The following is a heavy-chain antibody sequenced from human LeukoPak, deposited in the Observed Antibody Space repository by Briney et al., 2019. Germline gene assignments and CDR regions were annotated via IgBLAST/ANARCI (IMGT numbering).Heavy chain of an antibody. D-gene: IGHD3-10*01. CDR1: GGSISSGSYY. CDR2: IYTSGST. J-gene: IGHJ4*02. Sequence: SQTLSLTCTVSGGSISSGSYYWRWIRQPAGKGLKWIGRIYTSGSTNYNPSLKSRVTISVDTSKNHFSLKLSSVTAADTAVYYCARQTPPWFAEIDYWGQGTLVTVPS. CDR3: ARQTPPWFAEIDY. V-gene: IGHV4-61*02.